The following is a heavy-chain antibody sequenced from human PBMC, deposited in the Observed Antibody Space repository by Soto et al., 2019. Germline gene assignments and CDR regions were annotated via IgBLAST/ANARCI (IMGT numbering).Heavy chain of an antibody. CDR2: IYYSGST. D-gene: IGHD7-27*01. V-gene: IGHV4-59*08. Sequence: PSETLSLTCTVSGGSISSYYWSWIRQPPGKGLEWIGYIYYSGSTNYNPSLKSRVTISVDTSKNQFSLKLSSVTAADTAVYYCARLNELTGMTFDYWGQGTLVTVSS. J-gene: IGHJ4*02. CDR3: ARLNELTGMTFDY. CDR1: GGSISSYY.